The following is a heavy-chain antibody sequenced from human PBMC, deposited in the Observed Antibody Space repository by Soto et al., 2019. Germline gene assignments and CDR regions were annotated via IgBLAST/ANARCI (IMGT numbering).Heavy chain of an antibody. CDR1: GGSISGSSYY. D-gene: IGHD6-6*01. J-gene: IGHJ5*02. CDR3: ARERPDGARLDP. Sequence: SETLSLTCTVSGGSISGSSYYWGWIRQPPGKGLEWIGNIYYSGSTYYNPSLKSRVTISVDTSKNQFSLKLSSVTAADTAVYYCARERPDGARLDPWGQGTLVTVSS. V-gene: IGHV4-39*02. CDR2: IYYSGST.